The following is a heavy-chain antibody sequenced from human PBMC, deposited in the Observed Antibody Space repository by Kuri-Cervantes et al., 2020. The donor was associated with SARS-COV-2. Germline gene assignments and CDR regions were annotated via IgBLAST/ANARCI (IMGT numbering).Heavy chain of an antibody. J-gene: IGHJ3*02. D-gene: IGHD2-21*02. V-gene: IGHV4-38-2*01. CDR3: ARRVVTAKGTAFDI. Sequence: SQTLSLTCAVSGYSIRSAYYWGWIRQPPGKGLEWIGTIYQSGSTYYNPSLKSRVTISVDRSENQFSLKLSSVTAADTAVYYCARRVVTAKGTAFDIWGQGTMVTVSS. CDR2: IYQSGST. CDR1: GYSIRSAYY.